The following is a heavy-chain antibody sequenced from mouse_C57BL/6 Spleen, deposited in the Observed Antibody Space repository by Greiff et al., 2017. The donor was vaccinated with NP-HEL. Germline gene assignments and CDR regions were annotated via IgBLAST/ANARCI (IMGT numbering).Heavy chain of an antibody. Sequence: QVQLQQPGAELVRPGTSVKLSCKASGYTFTSYWMHWVKQRPGQGLEWIGGIDPSDSYTNYNQKFKGKATLTVDTSSSPAYMQLSSLTSEDSAVNYCAREGSFTGRAWFAYWGQGTLVTVSA. CDR1: GYTFTSYW. CDR3: AREGSFTGRAWFAY. V-gene: IGHV1-59*01. J-gene: IGHJ3*01. D-gene: IGHD4-1*01. CDR2: IDPSDSYT.